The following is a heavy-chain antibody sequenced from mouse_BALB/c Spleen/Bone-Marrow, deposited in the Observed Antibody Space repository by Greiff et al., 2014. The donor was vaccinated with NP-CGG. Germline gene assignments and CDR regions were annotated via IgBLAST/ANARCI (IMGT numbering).Heavy chain of an antibody. Sequence: QVQLQQSGAELVMPGASVKMSCKASGYTFTDYWMHWVKQRPGQGLEWIGAIDTSDSYTSYNQKFKGKATLTVDESSSTAYMQHRSMTSEDAAVFYCAKGDNYGFAYWGQGTLITVSA. V-gene: IGHV1-69*01. J-gene: IGHJ3*01. D-gene: IGHD2-12*01. CDR2: IDTSDSYT. CDR3: AKGDNYGFAY. CDR1: GYTFTDYW.